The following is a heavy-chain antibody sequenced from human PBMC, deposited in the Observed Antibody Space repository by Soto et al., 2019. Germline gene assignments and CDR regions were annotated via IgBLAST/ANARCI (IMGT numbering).Heavy chain of an antibody. CDR3: AKEVRSKPGIAAAGEFDY. J-gene: IGHJ4*02. D-gene: IGHD6-13*01. CDR2: ISYDGSNK. V-gene: IGHV3-30*18. CDR1: GFTFSSYG. Sequence: GSLRLSCAASGFTFSSYGMHWVRQAPGKGLEWVAVISYDGSNKYYADSVKGRFTISRDNSKNTLYLQMNSLRAEDTAVYYCAKEVRSKPGIAAAGEFDYWGQGTLVTVSS.